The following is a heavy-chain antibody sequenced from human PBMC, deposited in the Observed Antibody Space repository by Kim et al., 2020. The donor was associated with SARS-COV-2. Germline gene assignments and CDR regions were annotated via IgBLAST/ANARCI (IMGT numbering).Heavy chain of an antibody. Sequence: GGSLRLSCAASGFTVSSNYMSWVRQAPGKGLEWVSIIYSDGNTYYADSVKGRFTISRENSKNTLYLQMNSLRAEDTAVYYCATHYYDDRGYYQFDFWGQGTLVTVSS. CDR1: GFTVSSNY. V-gene: IGHV3-53*01. D-gene: IGHD3-22*01. CDR2: IYSDGNT. CDR3: ATHYYDDRGYYQFDF. J-gene: IGHJ4*02.